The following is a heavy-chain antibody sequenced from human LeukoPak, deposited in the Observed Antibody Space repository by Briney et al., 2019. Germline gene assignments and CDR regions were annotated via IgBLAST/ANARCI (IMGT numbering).Heavy chain of an antibody. CDR1: GFTFDDYA. V-gene: IGHV3-9*01. CDR2: ISWNSGSI. Sequence: GGSLRLSCAASGFTFDDYAMHWVRQAPGKGLEWVSGISWNSGSIGYADSVKGRFTISRDNAKNTLYLQMNSLRAEDTAVYYCARVLIYYDILTGPYGMDVWGQGTTVTVSS. D-gene: IGHD3-9*01. J-gene: IGHJ6*02. CDR3: ARVLIYYDILTGPYGMDV.